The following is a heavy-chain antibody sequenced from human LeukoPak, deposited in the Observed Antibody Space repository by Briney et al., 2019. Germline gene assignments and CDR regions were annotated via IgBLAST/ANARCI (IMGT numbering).Heavy chain of an antibody. V-gene: IGHV4-59*08. Sequence: TSETLSLTCTVSGGSINNYYWSWIRQPPGKGLEWIGYIYYSGGDMNYNPSLKSRPTISVDTSKNQTSLMLTSMTAADTAVYYCARQPAATAAFDIWAQGTMVTVSS. J-gene: IGHJ3*02. D-gene: IGHD5-18*01. CDR2: IYYSGGDM. CDR3: ARQPAATAAFDI. CDR1: GGSINNYY.